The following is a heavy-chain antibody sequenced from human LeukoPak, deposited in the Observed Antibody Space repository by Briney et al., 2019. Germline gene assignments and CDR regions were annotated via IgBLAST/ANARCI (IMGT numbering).Heavy chain of an antibody. Sequence: SSETLSLTCTVSGGSISSGSYYWSWIRQPAGKGLEWIGRIYTSGSTNYNPSLKSRVTISVYTSKNQFSLKLSSVTAADTAVYYCARDPTYRDAFDIWGQGTMVTVSS. CDR3: ARDPTYRDAFDI. D-gene: IGHD2-2*01. V-gene: IGHV4-61*02. CDR1: GGSISSGSYY. J-gene: IGHJ3*02. CDR2: IYTSGST.